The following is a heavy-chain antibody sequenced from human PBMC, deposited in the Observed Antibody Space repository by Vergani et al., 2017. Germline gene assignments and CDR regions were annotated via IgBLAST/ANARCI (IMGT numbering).Heavy chain of an antibody. Sequence: QVQLQESGPGLVKPSQTLSLTCTVSGASINNDFYYWHWIRPPAGKGLEWIGHIYVSGITDYNSSLQSRVSMSVDTSKNQCSLTLTSVTAADTAVYYCARVNKQLRPRPFGLGGQGTMVTVSS. D-gene: IGHD3/OR15-3a*01. CDR3: ARVNKQLRPRPFGL. CDR2: IYVSGIT. V-gene: IGHV4-61*02. CDR1: GASINNDFYY. J-gene: IGHJ3*01.